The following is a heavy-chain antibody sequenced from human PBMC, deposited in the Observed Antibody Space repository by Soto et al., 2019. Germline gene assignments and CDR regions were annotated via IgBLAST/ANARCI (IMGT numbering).Heavy chain of an antibody. CDR2: IDGVGAGT. J-gene: IGHJ4*02. V-gene: IGHV3-74*01. Sequence: EVQLVQSGGGSVQPGGSLRLSCAASGFTFTNYWMHWVRQVPGKGLVWVSRIDGVGAGTSYSDSVMGRFTISRDNAENMLYLQMNSRRAEDTAVYYCTTVFEYWCQGTLVTVSS. CDR1: GFTFTNYW. CDR3: TTVFEY.